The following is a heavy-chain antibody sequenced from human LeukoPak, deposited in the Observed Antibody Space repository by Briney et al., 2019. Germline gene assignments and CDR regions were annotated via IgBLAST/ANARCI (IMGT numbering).Heavy chain of an antibody. Sequence: SETLSLTCAVYGGSFSGYYWSWIRQPPGKGLEWIGYVHYSGSTNYNASLKSRATISRDMSKNQFSLNLSSVTAADTAVYHCAGPYISRFNYWGQGTLVIVSS. D-gene: IGHD2-21*01. CDR3: AGPYISRFNY. V-gene: IGHV4-34*11. J-gene: IGHJ4*02. CDR2: VHYSGST. CDR1: GGSFSGYY.